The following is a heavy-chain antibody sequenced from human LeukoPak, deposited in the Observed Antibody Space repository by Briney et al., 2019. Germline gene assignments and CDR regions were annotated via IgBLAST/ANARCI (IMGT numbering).Heavy chain of an antibody. CDR2: ISGSGGST. J-gene: IGHJ3*02. D-gene: IGHD3-16*01. CDR3: AKDRDDYVWGSYLGAFDI. CDR1: GFTFSSYA. Sequence: GGSLRLSCAASGFTFSSYAMSWVRQAPGKGLEWVSLISGSGGSTYYADFVKGRFTISRDNSKNTLYLQMNSLRAEDTAVFYCAKDRDDYVWGSYLGAFDIWGQGTMVTVSS. V-gene: IGHV3-23*01.